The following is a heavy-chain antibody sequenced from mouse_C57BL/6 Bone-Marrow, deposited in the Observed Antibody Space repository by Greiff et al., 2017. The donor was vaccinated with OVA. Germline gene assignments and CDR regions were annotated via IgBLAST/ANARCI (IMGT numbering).Heavy chain of an antibody. Sequence: EVQRVESGGGLVQPGESLKLSCESNEYEFPSHDMSWVRKTPEKRLELVAAINSDGGSTYYPDTMERRFIISRDNTKKTLYLQMSSLRSEDTALYDCARQGYYGSSSWFAYWGQGTLVTVSA. CDR2: INSDGGST. D-gene: IGHD1-1*01. J-gene: IGHJ3*01. CDR1: EYEFPSHD. V-gene: IGHV5-2*01. CDR3: ARQGYYGSSSWFAY.